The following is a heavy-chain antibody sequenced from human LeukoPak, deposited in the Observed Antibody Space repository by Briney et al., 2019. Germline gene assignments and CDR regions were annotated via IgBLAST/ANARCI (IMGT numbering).Heavy chain of an antibody. CDR3: ARVVNRMTSFFLLF. CDR2: INPHSGGT. Sequence: GASVTVSCKASGYTFTSYDINWVRQAPGQGPEWMGWINPHSGGTNYAQKFRGRVTMTRDTSISTTYMELNRLTSDDTAVYYCARVVNRMTSFFLLFWGQGTLVTVSS. J-gene: IGHJ4*02. D-gene: IGHD3-3*01. V-gene: IGHV1-2*02. CDR1: GYTFTSYD.